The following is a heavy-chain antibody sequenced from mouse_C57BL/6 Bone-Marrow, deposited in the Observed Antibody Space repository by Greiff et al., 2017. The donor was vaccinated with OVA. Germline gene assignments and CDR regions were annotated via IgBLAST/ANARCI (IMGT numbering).Heavy chain of an antibody. Sequence: EVQGVESGGGLVQPKGSLKLSCAASGFTFNTYAMHWVRQAPGKGLEWVARIRSKSSNYATYYADSVKDRFTISRDDSQSMLYLQMNNLKTEDTARYYCVRDRGRRYAMDYWGQGTSVTVSS. D-gene: IGHD2-12*01. V-gene: IGHV10-3*01. CDR2: IRSKSSNYAT. CDR1: GFTFNTYA. J-gene: IGHJ4*01. CDR3: VRDRGRRYAMDY.